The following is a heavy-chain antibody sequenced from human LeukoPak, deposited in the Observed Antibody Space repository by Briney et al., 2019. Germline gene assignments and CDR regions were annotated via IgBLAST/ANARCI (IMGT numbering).Heavy chain of an antibody. CDR1: GFTFTSSA. V-gene: IGHV1-58*01. CDR2: NGVGSGNT. Sequence: GASVKVSCKASGFTFTSSAVQWVRQARGQRLEWIGWNGVGSGNTNYAQKFQEKVTITRDMSTSTAYMELSSLRSEDTAVYYCAADSSSSPTGYWGQGTLVTVSS. D-gene: IGHD6-13*01. CDR3: AADSSSSPTGY. J-gene: IGHJ4*02.